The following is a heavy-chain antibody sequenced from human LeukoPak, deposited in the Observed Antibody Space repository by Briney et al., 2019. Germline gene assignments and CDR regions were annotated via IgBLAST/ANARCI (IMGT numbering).Heavy chain of an antibody. J-gene: IGHJ4*02. D-gene: IGHD5-12*01. CDR3: ATLDIVATGFDY. CDR2: INPNSGGT. V-gene: IGHV1-2*02. CDR1: GYTFTGYY. Sequence: ASVKVSCKASGYTFTGYYMHWVRQAPGQGLEYMGWINPNSGGTNYAQKFQGRVTMTRDTSISTAYMELSRLRSDDTAVYYCATLDIVATGFDYWGQGTLVTVSS.